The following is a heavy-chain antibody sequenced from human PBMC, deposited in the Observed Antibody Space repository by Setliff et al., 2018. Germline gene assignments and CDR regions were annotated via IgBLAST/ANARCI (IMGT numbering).Heavy chain of an antibody. D-gene: IGHD3-10*01. V-gene: IGHV4-59*04. J-gene: IGHJ6*03. CDR1: GDSISRYY. CDR2: IYYSGST. Sequence: ASETLSLTCTVSGDSISRYYWSWIRQPPGKGLEWVATIYYSGSTYSNPSLKSRLIISVDAPDKQFSVKLSSVTAADTAVYYCARHKSNGSGSYPSLYMDVWGKGIMVTVS. CDR3: ARHKSNGSGSYPSLYMDV.